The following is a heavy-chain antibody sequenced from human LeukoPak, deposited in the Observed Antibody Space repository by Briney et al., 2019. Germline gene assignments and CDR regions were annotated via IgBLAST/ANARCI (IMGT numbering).Heavy chain of an antibody. CDR1: GFTFSSYW. D-gene: IGHD3-22*01. V-gene: IGHV3-7*01. J-gene: IGHJ4*02. CDR3: ARAYYYDSSGYKL. CDR2: IKQDGSEK. Sequence: GGSLRLSCAASGFTFSSYWMSWVRQAPGKGLEWVANIKQDGSEKYYVDSVKGRFTISRDNAKNSLYLQMNSLRAEDTAVYYCARAYYYDSSGYKLWGQGTLVTVSS.